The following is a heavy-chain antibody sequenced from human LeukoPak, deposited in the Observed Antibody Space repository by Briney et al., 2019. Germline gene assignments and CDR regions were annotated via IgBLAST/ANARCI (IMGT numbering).Heavy chain of an antibody. CDR3: ARQSRSTVYYYYGMDV. D-gene: IGHD4-17*01. CDR2: IYYSGST. J-gene: IGHJ6*02. CDR1: GGTISSYY. V-gene: IGHV4-59*08. Sequence: SETLSLTCTVSGGTISSYYWSWIRQPPGKGLEWIGYIYYSGSTNYNPSLKSRVTISVDTSKNQFSLKLSSVTAADTAVYYCARQSRSTVYYYYGMDVWGQGTTVTVSS.